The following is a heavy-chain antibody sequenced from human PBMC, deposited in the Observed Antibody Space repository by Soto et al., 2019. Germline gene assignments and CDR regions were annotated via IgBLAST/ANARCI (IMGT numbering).Heavy chain of an antibody. D-gene: IGHD1-1*01. CDR3: VRDNNWSRDY. CDR1: GFTFSKHW. V-gene: IGHV3-74*01. CDR2: IKTDGSFT. Sequence: GGSLRLSCAASGFTFSKHWMHWVRQAPGKGLVWVSHIKTDGSFTRDADSLKGRFTISRDNARNTLYLQMNGLRAEDTAIYYCVRDNNWSRDYWDQGTLVTVS. J-gene: IGHJ4*02.